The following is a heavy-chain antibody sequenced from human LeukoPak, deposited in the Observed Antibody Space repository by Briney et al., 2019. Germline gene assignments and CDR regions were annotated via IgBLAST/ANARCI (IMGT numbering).Heavy chain of an antibody. Sequence: SQTLSLTCAISGDSVSSNSAVWNWIRQSPSRGLEWLGRTYYRSRWHKEYAESVKSRISINPDTSKNQFSLQLNSVTPDDTAEYYCAGTTGYSSFLAYWGQGTLVTVSS. CDR1: GDSVSSNSAV. CDR3: AGTTGYSSFLAY. V-gene: IGHV6-1*01. D-gene: IGHD4-11*01. J-gene: IGHJ4*02. CDR2: TYYRSRWHK.